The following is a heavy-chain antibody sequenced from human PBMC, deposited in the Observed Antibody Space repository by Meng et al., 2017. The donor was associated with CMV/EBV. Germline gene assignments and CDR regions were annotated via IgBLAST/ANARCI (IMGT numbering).Heavy chain of an antibody. Sequence: SGFTFSIYGMHWVRQAPGKGLEWVAFIRYDGSNKYYADSVKGRFTISRDNSKNTLYLQMNSLRAEDTAVYYCAKDRASSWYSSYDYWGQGTLVTVSS. V-gene: IGHV3-30*02. CDR1: GFTFSIYG. D-gene: IGHD6-13*01. CDR2: IRYDGSNK. J-gene: IGHJ4*02. CDR3: AKDRASSWYSSYDY.